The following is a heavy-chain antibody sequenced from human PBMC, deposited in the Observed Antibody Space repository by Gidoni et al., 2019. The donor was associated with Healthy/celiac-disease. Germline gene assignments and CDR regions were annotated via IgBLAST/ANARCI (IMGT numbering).Heavy chain of an antibody. Sequence: EVQLLESGGGLVQPGGSLRLSCPASGFRFSSYAMSWVRQSPGKGLEWVSAISGSGGSTYYADSVKGRFTISRDNSKNTLYLQMNSRRAEDTAVYYCAKAAITMIVGYYFDYWGQGTLVTVSS. V-gene: IGHV3-23*01. J-gene: IGHJ4*02. D-gene: IGHD3-22*01. CDR1: GFRFSSYA. CDR3: AKAAITMIVGYYFDY. CDR2: ISGSGGST.